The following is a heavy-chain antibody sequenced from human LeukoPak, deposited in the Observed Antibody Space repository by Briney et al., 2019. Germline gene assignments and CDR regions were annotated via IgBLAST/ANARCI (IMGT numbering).Heavy chain of an antibody. D-gene: IGHD2/OR15-2a*01. V-gene: IGHV3-48*03. CDR3: ARESMNFDY. Sequence: PGGSLRLSCAASGFTFSSYEMNWVRQAPGEGLEWVSYITSSGTTIYYADSVKGRFTISRDNSKNSLYLQMNSLRAEDTAVYYCARESMNFDYWGQGTLVTVSS. CDR1: GFTFSSYE. CDR2: ITSSGTTI. J-gene: IGHJ4*02.